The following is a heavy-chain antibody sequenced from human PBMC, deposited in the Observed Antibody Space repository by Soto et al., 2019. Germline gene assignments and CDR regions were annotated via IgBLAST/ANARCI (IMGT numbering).Heavy chain of an antibody. D-gene: IGHD5-18*01. J-gene: IGHJ4*02. CDR1: GFTFSSYA. CDR2: ISGSGGST. V-gene: IGHV3-23*01. CDR3: ASDPLSVGYPEPHFDY. Sequence: PGGSLRLSCAASGFTFSSYAMSWVRQAPGKGLEWVSAISGSGGSTYYADSVKGRFTISRDDSKNTLYLQMNSLRAEDTAVYYCASDPLSVGYPEPHFDYWGQGTLVTVSS.